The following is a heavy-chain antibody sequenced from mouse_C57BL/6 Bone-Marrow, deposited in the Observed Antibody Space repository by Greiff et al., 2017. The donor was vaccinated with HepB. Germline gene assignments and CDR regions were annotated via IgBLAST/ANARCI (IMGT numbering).Heavy chain of an antibody. CDR1: GYAFSSSW. Sequence: QVQLKESGPELVKPGASVKISCKASGYAFSSSWMNWVKQRPGKGLDWIGRIYPGDGDTNYNGKFKGKATLTADKSSSTAYMQLSSLTSEDSAVYFCARGFDDYPSYAMDYWGQGTSVTVSS. J-gene: IGHJ4*01. V-gene: IGHV1-82*01. CDR2: IYPGDGDT. D-gene: IGHD2-4*01. CDR3: ARGFDDYPSYAMDY.